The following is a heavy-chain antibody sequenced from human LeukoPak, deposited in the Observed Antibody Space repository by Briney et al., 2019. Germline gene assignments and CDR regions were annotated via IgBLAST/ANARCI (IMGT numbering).Heavy chain of an antibody. CDR2: ISGSGGST. CDR1: GFTFSSYA. CDR3: AKTGAVVIVYYFDY. J-gene: IGHJ4*02. V-gene: IGHV3-23*01. D-gene: IGHD3-22*01. Sequence: AGGSLRLSCAASGFTFSSYAMNWVRQAPGKRLEWVSAISGSGGSTYYADSVKGRFTISRDNSKNTLYLQMNSLRAEDTAIYYCAKTGAVVIVYYFDYWGQGTLVTVSS.